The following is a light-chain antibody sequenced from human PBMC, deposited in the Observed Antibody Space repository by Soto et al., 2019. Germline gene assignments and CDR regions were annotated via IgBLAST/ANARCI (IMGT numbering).Light chain of an antibody. J-gene: IGKJ1*01. V-gene: IGKV1-5*01. CDR3: QQYETSSRT. CDR1: QTSSSW. Sequence: INISQFTSTLPISLRESVNLSCRASQTSSSWLAWYQQKPGEATKLLICAASGLPRGVPSRFSGSRSGPNFTLTIAILQQEDFATYYCQQYETSSRTFGPGSQV. CDR2: AAS.